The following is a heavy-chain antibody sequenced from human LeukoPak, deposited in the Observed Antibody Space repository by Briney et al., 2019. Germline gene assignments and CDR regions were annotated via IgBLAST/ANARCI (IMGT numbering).Heavy chain of an antibody. CDR2: ISSSGSSI. V-gene: IGHV3-48*04. Sequence: GGSLRLSCAASGLTISSYSMNWVRQAPGKGLEWVSYISSSGSSIYYADSVKGRFTISRDNAKNSLHLQMNSLRVENTALYYCAKEPSHSSGYWDSWGQGTLVTVSS. D-gene: IGHD3-22*01. J-gene: IGHJ4*02. CDR1: GLTISSYS. CDR3: AKEPSHSSGYWDS.